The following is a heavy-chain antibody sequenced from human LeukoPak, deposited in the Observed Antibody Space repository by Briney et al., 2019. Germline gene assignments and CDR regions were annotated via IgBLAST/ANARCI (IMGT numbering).Heavy chain of an antibody. Sequence: GGSLRLSCAASGFTFSSYSMNWVRQAPGKGLEWVSSISSSSYLYYADSVKGRFTISRDNAKNSLYLQMNSLRAEDTAVYYCARGNYYGSGSYYPSGYWGQGTLVTVSS. D-gene: IGHD3-10*01. CDR2: ISSSSYL. CDR3: ARGNYYGSGSYYPSGY. V-gene: IGHV3-21*01. CDR1: GFTFSSYS. J-gene: IGHJ4*02.